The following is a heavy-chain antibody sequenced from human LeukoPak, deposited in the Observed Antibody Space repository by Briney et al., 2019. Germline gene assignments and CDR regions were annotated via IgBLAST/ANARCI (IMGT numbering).Heavy chain of an antibody. J-gene: IGHJ4*02. D-gene: IGHD3-9*01. V-gene: IGHV3-33*01. Sequence: GGSLRLSCAASGXTFSNYGMHWVRQAPGKGLEWVAVVWSDGTTKNYADSVKGRFTISRDNSKNTLYMQMNSLRAEDTAVYYCAGGHYYTDMLTNYWVRYFDYWGQGTLVAVSS. CDR2: VWSDGTTK. CDR1: GXTFSNYG. CDR3: AGGHYYTDMLTNYWVRYFDY.